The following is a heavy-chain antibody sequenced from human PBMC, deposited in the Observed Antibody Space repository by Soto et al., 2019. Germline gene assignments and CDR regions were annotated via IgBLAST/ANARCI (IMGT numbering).Heavy chain of an antibody. J-gene: IGHJ4*02. CDR3: ARDVRIYDSSGYYVGDFDY. CDR2: IWYDGSNK. Sequence: QVQLVESGGGVVQPGRSLGLSCAASGFTFSSYGMHWVRQAPGKGLEWVAVIWYDGSNKYYADSVKGRFTISRDNSKNTLHLQMNSLRAEDTAVYYCARDVRIYDSSGYYVGDFDYWGQGTLVTVSS. V-gene: IGHV3-33*01. CDR1: GFTFSSYG. D-gene: IGHD3-22*01.